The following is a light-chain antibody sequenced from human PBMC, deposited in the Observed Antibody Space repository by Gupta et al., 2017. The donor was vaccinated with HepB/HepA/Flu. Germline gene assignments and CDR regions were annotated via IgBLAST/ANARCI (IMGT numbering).Light chain of an antibody. CDR1: QSVSSN. J-gene: IGKJ1*01. CDR3: QQYNNWPPT. V-gene: IGKV3-15*01. Sequence: ETVLTQSPATLSVSPGERATLSCRASQSVSSNLAWYQQKPGQAPRLLIYGASTRATGIPATFSGSGSGTEFTLTISSLQSEDFAVYHCQQYNNWPPTFGQGSKVEIK. CDR2: GAS.